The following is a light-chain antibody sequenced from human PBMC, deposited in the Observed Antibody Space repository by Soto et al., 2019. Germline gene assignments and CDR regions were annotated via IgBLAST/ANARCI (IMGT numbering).Light chain of an antibody. J-gene: IGKJ3*01. CDR1: RSIGSF. CDR2: DAS. V-gene: IGKV3-11*01. CDR3: QQRGNWPPT. Sequence: EIVLTQSPATLSLSPGERATLSCRASRSIGSFLAWYQQKPGQPPRLLIYDASNRATGIPGRFSGSGSGTDFTLTISSLGPEDFAFYYCQQRGNWPPTFGPGTKVNIK.